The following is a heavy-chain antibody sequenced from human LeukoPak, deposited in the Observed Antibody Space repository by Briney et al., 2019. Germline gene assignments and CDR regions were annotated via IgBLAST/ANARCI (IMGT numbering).Heavy chain of an antibody. Sequence: GGSLRLSCAASGFTFSSYWMTWVRQAPGKGLEWVANIKRDGSEKHYVDSVKGRFTISRDNAKNSMFLQMNSLRSEDTAVYYCAREGGPDSSGYYSHGYWGQGTLVTVSS. CDR3: AREGGPDSSGYYSHGY. CDR1: GFTFSSYW. CDR2: IKRDGSEK. J-gene: IGHJ4*02. D-gene: IGHD3-22*01. V-gene: IGHV3-7*03.